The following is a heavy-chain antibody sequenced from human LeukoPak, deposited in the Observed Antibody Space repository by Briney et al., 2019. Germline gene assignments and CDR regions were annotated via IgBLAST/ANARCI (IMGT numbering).Heavy chain of an antibody. CDR1: GGSLSSGDYY. J-gene: IGHJ3*01. Sequence: SETLSLTCTVSGGSLSSGDYYWSWIRQPPGKGLEWIGYIYYSGITYYNLSLRSRFTISVDTSKNQFSLKLSSVTAADTAVFYCARVIRAEENPTFDFWGQGTMVTVSS. CDR3: ARVIRAEENPTFDF. V-gene: IGHV4-30-4*08. CDR2: IYYSGIT.